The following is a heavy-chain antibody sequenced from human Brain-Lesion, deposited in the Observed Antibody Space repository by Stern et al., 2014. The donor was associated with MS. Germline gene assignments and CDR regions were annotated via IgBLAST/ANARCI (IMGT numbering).Heavy chain of an antibody. CDR3: GRLCSGGSCYEDGIDY. V-gene: IGHV3-7*01. CDR2: INQDGSEK. D-gene: IGHD2-15*01. J-gene: IGHJ4*02. CDR1: GFTFSRYW. Sequence: EVQLVESGGGLVQPGGSLRLSCAASGFTFSRYWMSWVRQAPGKGLEWVANINQDGSEKCSLDSVEGRFTISRDNAKNSLYLQMNSLRAEDTAVYYCGRLCSGGSCYEDGIDYWGQGTLVTVSS.